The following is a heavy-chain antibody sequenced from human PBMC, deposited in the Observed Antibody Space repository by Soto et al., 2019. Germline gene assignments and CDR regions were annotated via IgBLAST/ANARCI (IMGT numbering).Heavy chain of an antibody. CDR3: ARYFRGSGRYFFDY. Sequence: TGGSLRLSCVASGFTFISSFMGWVRQAPGKGLEWVANINQDGGGTYYVDSVGGRFTISRDNAKDSLYLQMNSLRGEDTAVYYCARYFRGSGRYFFDYWGQGTLVTVSS. J-gene: IGHJ4*02. CDR1: GFTFISSF. D-gene: IGHD6-19*01. V-gene: IGHV3-7*03. CDR2: INQDGGGT.